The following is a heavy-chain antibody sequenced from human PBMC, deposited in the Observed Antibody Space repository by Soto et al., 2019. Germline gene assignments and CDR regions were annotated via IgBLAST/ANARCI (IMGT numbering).Heavy chain of an antibody. CDR3: ARDQNWSAVWGDNWFDP. CDR2: ISAYNGNT. D-gene: IGHD3-16*01. J-gene: IGHJ5*02. Sequence: ASVKVSCKASGYTFTSYGISWVRQAPGQGLEWMGWISAYNGNTNYAQKLQGRVTMTTDTSTSTAYMELRSLRSDDTAVYYCARDQNWSAVWGDNWFDPWGQGTLVTVSS. V-gene: IGHV1-18*01. CDR1: GYTFTSYG.